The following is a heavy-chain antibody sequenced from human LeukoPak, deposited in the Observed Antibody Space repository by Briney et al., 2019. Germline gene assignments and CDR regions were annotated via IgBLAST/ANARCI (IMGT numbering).Heavy chain of an antibody. CDR3: ANLGDIVVVVGDNATDH. V-gene: IGHV3-23*01. Sequence: GGSLRLSCAASGFTFSSYAMSWVRQAPGKGLGGVSVISGSGGSTYYTDSVKGRFTISRDNSKNTLYVQMNSLRAEDTAVYYCANLGDIVVVVGDNATDHWGQGILVTVSS. J-gene: IGHJ4*02. D-gene: IGHD2-15*01. CDR2: ISGSGGST. CDR1: GFTFSSYA.